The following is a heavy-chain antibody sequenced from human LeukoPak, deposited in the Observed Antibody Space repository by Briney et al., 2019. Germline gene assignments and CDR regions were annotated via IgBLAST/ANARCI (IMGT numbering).Heavy chain of an antibody. CDR2: INPNSGGT. V-gene: IGHV1-2*02. CDR3: ARASYGDSPYYFDY. J-gene: IGHJ4*02. D-gene: IGHD4-17*01. CDR1: GYTFTGYY. Sequence: ASVKVSCKASGYTFTGYYMHWVRQAPGQGLEWMGWINPNSGGTNYAQKFQSRVTMTRDTSISTAYMELSRLRSDDTAVYYCARASYGDSPYYFDYWGQGTLVTVSS.